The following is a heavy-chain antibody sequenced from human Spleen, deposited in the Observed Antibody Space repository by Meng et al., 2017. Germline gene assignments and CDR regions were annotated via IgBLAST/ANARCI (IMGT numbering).Heavy chain of an antibody. CDR1: GFTFSSYS. CDR2: ISSSSSYI. D-gene: IGHD3-22*01. CDR3: ARASYYYDTSDYTSGYYSLDY. Sequence: GESLKISCAASGFTFSSYSMNWVRQAPGKGLEWVSSISSSSSYIYYADSVKGRFAISRDNAKNSLYLQMNSLRAEDTAVYYCARASYYYDTSDYTSGYYSLDYWGQGALVTVSS. V-gene: IGHV3-21*01. J-gene: IGHJ4*02.